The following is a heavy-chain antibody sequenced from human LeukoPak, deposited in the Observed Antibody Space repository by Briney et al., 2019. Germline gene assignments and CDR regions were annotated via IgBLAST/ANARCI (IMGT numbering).Heavy chain of an antibody. CDR1: GFTFNNYG. V-gene: IGHV3-23*01. CDR3: AKDRHSHTGLGAFDM. D-gene: IGHD2-8*02. Sequence: GGSLRLSCAASGFTFNNYGMNWVRQAPGKGLEWVSTIDDNSGYIYYADSVKGRFTISRDNSRNTLYLRMNSLRAEDTALYYCAKDRHSHTGLGAFDMWGQGTMVTVSS. J-gene: IGHJ3*02. CDR2: IDDNSGYI.